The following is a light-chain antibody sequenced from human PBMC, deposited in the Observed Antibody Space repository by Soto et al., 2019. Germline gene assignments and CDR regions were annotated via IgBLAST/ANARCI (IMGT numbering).Light chain of an antibody. CDR2: DAS. CDR3: PQRSKLQCT. Sequence: IVVTQSPATLSFSPGERATLSCRASQSVSNYLAWYQQKPGQAPRLLIYDASNRATGIPARFSGSGSGTDFTLTISSLEPEDFAVYYCPQRSKLQCTSGQGTKLAIK. CDR1: QSVSNY. V-gene: IGKV3-11*01. J-gene: IGKJ1*01.